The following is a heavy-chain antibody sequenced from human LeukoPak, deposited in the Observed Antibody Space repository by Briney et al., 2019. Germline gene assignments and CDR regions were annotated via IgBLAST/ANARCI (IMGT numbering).Heavy chain of an antibody. CDR3: ARSKGWYSTDAFDI. D-gene: IGHD6-19*01. J-gene: IGHJ3*02. CDR2: INGDGSNT. Sequence: GGSLRLSCAASGFTFSSHRMHWVRQAPGKGLVWVSRINGDGSNTTYADSVKGRFTISRDNAKNTLYLQMNSLRAEDTAVYHCARSKGWYSTDAFDIWGQGTMVTVSS. V-gene: IGHV3-74*03. CDR1: GFTFSSHR.